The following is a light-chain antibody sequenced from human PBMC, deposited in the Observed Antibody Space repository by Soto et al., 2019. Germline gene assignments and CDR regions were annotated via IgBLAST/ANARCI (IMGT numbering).Light chain of an antibody. CDR1: QSISSW. J-gene: IGKJ1*01. CDR3: QQYNSYSRT. V-gene: IGKV1-5*01. CDR2: DAS. Sequence: DSQMAHSPSSLSASVGARVNITCRASQSISSWLAWYQQKPGKAPKLLIYDASSLESGVPSRFSGSGSGTEFTLTISSLQPDDFATYYCQQYNSYSRTFGQGTKVDI.